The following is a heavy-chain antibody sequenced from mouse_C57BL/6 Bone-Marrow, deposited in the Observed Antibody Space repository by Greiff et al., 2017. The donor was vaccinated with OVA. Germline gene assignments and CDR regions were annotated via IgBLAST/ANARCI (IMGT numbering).Heavy chain of an antibody. D-gene: IGHD3-3*01. Sequence: EVQLVESGGGLVQPGGSLSLSCAASGFTFTDYYMSWVRQPPGKALEWLGFIRNKANGYTTEYSASVKGRFTISRDNSQSILYLQMNALRAEDSATYYCARYSGCAMDYWGQGTSVTVSS. CDR1: GFTFTDYY. J-gene: IGHJ4*01. CDR2: IRNKANGYTT. CDR3: ARYSGCAMDY. V-gene: IGHV7-3*01.